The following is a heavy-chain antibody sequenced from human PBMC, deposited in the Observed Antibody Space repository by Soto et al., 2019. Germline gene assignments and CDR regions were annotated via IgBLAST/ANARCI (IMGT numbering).Heavy chain of an antibody. CDR3: ARQLAYCGGDCYTEPLDY. Sequence: QVQLVQSGAEVKKPGSSVKVSCKASGGTFSSYAISWVRQAPGQGLEWMGGIIPIFGTANYAQKFQGRVTMTRDTSISTAYMELSSLRSDDTALYYCARQLAYCGGDCYTEPLDYWGQGTPVTVSS. J-gene: IGHJ4*02. CDR1: GGTFSSYA. D-gene: IGHD2-21*02. CDR2: IIPIFGTA. V-gene: IGHV1-69*06.